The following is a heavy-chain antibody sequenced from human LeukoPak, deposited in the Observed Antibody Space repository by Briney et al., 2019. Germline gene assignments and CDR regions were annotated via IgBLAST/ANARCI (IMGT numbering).Heavy chain of an antibody. Sequence: SETLSLTCTVSGVSISSSNSYWGRIRQPPGKGLEWIGSIYYSGSTYYNPSLKSRVTISVDTSKNQFSLKLSSVTAADTAVYYCARHAYYDSSGYYYIDIWGQGTMVTVSS. V-gene: IGHV4-39*01. CDR2: IYYSGST. J-gene: IGHJ3*02. CDR1: GVSISSSNSY. CDR3: ARHAYYDSSGYYYIDI. D-gene: IGHD3-22*01.